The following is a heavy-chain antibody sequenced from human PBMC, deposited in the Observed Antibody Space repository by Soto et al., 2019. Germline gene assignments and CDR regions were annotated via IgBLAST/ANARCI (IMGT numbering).Heavy chain of an antibody. CDR2: ISSSSSYI. CDR1: GFTFSSYS. CDR3: ASGVGASYCSGGSCP. J-gene: IGHJ5*02. D-gene: IGHD2-15*01. Sequence: EVQLVESGGGLVKPGGSLRLSCAASGFTFSSYSMNWVRQAPGKGLEWVSSISSSSSYIYYADSVKGRFTISRDNAKNSLYPQMNSLRAEDTAVYYCASGVGASYCSGGSCPWGQGTLVTVSS. V-gene: IGHV3-21*01.